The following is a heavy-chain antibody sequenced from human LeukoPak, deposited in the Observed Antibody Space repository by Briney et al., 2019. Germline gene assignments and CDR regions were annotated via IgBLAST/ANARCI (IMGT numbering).Heavy chain of an antibody. J-gene: IGHJ4*02. D-gene: IGHD6-19*01. CDR2: ISSDESNK. CDR1: GFTFSRYG. CDR3: AKGHSSGWYSIEF. V-gene: IGHV3-30*18. Sequence: PGRSLRLSCAASGFTFSRYGMHWVRQAPGKGLEWVAVISSDESNKYYADSAKGRFTISRGNSKNTLYLQMNSVRAEDTAVYYCAKGHSSGWYSIEFWGQGTLVTVSS.